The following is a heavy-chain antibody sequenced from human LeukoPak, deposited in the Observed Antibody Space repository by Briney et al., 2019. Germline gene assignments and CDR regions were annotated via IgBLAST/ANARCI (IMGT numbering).Heavy chain of an antibody. D-gene: IGHD3-3*01. CDR2: IYYSGST. J-gene: IGHJ4*02. CDR1: GGSISSGVYY. Sequence: SQTLSLTCTVSGGSISSGVYYWSWIRPPPGKGLEWIGHIYYSGSTYYNPSLKSRVTISLDTSKNQFSLKLSSVTAADTAVYYCARDSVPNDFWSGYLDYWGQGTLVTVSS. CDR3: ARDSVPNDFWSGYLDY. V-gene: IGHV4-30-4*08.